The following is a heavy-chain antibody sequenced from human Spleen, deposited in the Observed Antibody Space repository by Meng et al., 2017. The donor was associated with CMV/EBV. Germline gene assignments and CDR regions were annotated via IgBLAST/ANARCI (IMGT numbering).Heavy chain of an antibody. CDR2: INQSGST. J-gene: IGHJ6*02. CDR1: GGHFSGYY. Sequence: GSLRLSCAVYGGHFSGYYWSWIRQPPGKGLEWIGEINQSGSTKYNPTLKSRVTISLDTSKKQFSLKLTSVTAADTAVYYCARGKPYYYFHYAMDVWGQGTTVSVSS. CDR3: ARGKPYYYFHYAMDV. V-gene: IGHV4-34*01.